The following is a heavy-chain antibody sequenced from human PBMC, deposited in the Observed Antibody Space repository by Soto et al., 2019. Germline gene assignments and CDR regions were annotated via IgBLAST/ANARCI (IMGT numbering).Heavy chain of an antibody. D-gene: IGHD6-19*01. CDR1: GFTFSSYA. J-gene: IGHJ4*02. CDR2: ISGSGGST. Sequence: PVGSMRLSCAASGFTFSSYAMSWVRQAPGKGLEWVSAISGSGGSTYYADSVKGRFTISRDNSKNTLYLQMNSLRAEDTAVYYCAKDLPGIAVDGTGFDYWGQGTLVTVSS. V-gene: IGHV3-23*01. CDR3: AKDLPGIAVDGTGFDY.